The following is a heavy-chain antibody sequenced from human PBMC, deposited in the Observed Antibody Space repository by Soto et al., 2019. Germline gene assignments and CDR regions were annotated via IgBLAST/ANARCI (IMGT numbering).Heavy chain of an antibody. CDR2: MNPNSGNT. CDR3: ARGLPYDSSGFFPSEVAFDI. J-gene: IGHJ3*02. CDR1: GYTFTSYD. D-gene: IGHD3-22*01. Sequence: QVQLVQSGAEVKKPGASVKVSCKASGYTFTSYDINWVRQATGQGLEWMGWMNPNSGNTGYAQKFQGRVTMTRNTSISTAYMELSSLRSEDTAVYYCARGLPYDSSGFFPSEVAFDIWGQGTMVTVSS. V-gene: IGHV1-8*01.